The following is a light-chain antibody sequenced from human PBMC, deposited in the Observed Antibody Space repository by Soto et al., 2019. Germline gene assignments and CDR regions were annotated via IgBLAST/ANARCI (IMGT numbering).Light chain of an antibody. V-gene: IGLV2-14*01. CDR2: EVS. CDR1: NSDVGYDY. Sequence: QSALTQPASVSGSPGQSITISCTGTNSDVGYDYVSWYQQHPGKAPKLIIYEVSNRPSGVSNRFSGSQSGNTASLTISGLQAGDDADYYCSSSTSSSTYVFGTGTKVTAL. CDR3: SSSTSSSTYV. J-gene: IGLJ1*01.